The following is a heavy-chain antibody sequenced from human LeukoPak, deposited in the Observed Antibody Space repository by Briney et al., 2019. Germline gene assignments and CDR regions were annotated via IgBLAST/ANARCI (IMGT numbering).Heavy chain of an antibody. J-gene: IGHJ6*03. V-gene: IGHV4-4*07. CDR1: GDSISNYY. Sequence: SETLSLTCTVSGDSISNYYWSWIRQPAGKGLEWIGRIYTSGSTNYNPSLRTRATISVDASRNQFSLNLSSVTAADTAVYYCARWSGSVTARNYYYYMDVWGEGTTVTVSS. D-gene: IGHD6-6*01. CDR2: IYTSGST. CDR3: ARWSGSVTARNYYYYMDV.